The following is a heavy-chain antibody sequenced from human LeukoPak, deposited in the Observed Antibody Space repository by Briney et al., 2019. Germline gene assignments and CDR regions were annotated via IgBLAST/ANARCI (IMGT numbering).Heavy chain of an antibody. CDR1: GGSISSYY. Sequence: SETLSLTCTVSGGSISSYYWSWIRQPPGKGLEWIGYIYYSGSTNYNPSLKSRVTISVDTSKNQFSLKLTSVTAADTAVYYCANIVAPGERGLGYFDYWGQGTLVTVSS. J-gene: IGHJ4*02. V-gene: IGHV4-59*08. CDR2: IYYSGST. D-gene: IGHD6-13*01. CDR3: ANIVAPGERGLGYFDY.